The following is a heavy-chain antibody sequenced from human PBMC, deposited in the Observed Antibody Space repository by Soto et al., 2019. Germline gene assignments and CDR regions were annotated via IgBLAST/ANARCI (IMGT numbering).Heavy chain of an antibody. CDR1: GDSINNYY. D-gene: IGHD6-13*01. V-gene: IGHV4-59*01. CDR2: VYYSGTT. CDR3: ARGYSSNWFRVDY. Sequence: SETLSLTCTVSGDSINNYYWTWIRQPPGKGLEWIGYVYYSGTTDYNPSLRSRLTISVDASKNQFSLNLNSVTAADTAVYYCARGYSSNWFRVDYWGQGILVTVSS. J-gene: IGHJ4*02.